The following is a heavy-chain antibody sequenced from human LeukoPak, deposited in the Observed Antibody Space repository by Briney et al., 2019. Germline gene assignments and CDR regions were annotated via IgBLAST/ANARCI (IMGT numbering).Heavy chain of an antibody. J-gene: IGHJ3*02. V-gene: IGHV3-30-3*02. Sequence: PGGSLRLSCAASGFTFSSYSMHWVRQAPGKGLEWVAVISHDGSNKYYADSVKGRFTISRDNSKNTLYLQMNSLRAEDTAVYYCAKIQVGAPGAGYAFDIWGQGTMVTVSS. CDR1: GFTFSSYS. CDR3: AKIQVGAPGAGYAFDI. D-gene: IGHD1-26*01. CDR2: ISHDGSNK.